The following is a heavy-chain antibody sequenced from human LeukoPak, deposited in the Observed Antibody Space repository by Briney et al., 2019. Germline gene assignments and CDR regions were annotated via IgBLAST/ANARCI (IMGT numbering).Heavy chain of an antibody. V-gene: IGHV3-66*01. CDR3: ARYSGTFSNSYFDC. D-gene: IGHD1-26*01. J-gene: IGHJ4*02. CDR1: GFTFGDYI. CDR2: IYSGRST. Sequence: GGSLRLSCTASGFTFGDYIMSWVRQAPGKGLEWVSLIYSGRSTYYADSVKGRFIISRDNSKNTLYLQMNSLRAEDTPVYYCARYSGTFSNSYFDCWGQGTLVTVSS.